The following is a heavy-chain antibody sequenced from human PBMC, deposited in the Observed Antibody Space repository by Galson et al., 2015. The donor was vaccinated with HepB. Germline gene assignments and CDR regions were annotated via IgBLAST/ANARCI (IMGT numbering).Heavy chain of an antibody. Sequence: SLRLSCAAAGFTFSSYVMHWVRQAPGKGLEWVALIWYDGSNKYYADSVKGRFTISRDNSKNTLYLQMNSLRLEDTAVYYCAKEINWGSAGGFDDWGQGTLVTVSS. CDR3: AKEINWGSAGGFDD. CDR1: GFTFSSYV. CDR2: IWYDGSNK. D-gene: IGHD7-27*01. J-gene: IGHJ4*02. V-gene: IGHV3-30*02.